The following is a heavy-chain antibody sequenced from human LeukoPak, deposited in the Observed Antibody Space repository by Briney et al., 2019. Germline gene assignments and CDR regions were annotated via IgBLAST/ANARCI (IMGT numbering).Heavy chain of an antibody. J-gene: IGHJ6*02. CDR2: IIPILGIA. CDR1: GGTFSSYA. CDR3: ARDPYSSSWYRALDYYYYYGMDV. Sequence: SVKVSCKASGGTFSSYAISWVRQAPGQGLEWMGRIIPILGIANYAQKFQGRVTITADKSTSTAYMELSRLRSDDTAAYYCARDPYSSSWYRALDYYYYYGMDVWGQGTTVTVSS. V-gene: IGHV1-69*04. D-gene: IGHD6-13*01.